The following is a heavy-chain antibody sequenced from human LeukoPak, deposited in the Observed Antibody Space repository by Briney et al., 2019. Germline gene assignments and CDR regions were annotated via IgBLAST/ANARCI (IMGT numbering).Heavy chain of an antibody. CDR3: ARAPGYYDSSGLGIDY. D-gene: IGHD3-22*01. CDR2: IYYSGST. J-gene: IGHJ4*02. CDR1: GGSISSYY. Sequence: SETLSLTCTVSGGSISSYYWSWIRQPPGKGLEWIGYIYYSGSTNYNPSLKSRVTISVDTSKNQFSLKLSSVTAADTAVYYCARAPGYYDSSGLGIDYWGQGTLVTVPS. V-gene: IGHV4-59*01.